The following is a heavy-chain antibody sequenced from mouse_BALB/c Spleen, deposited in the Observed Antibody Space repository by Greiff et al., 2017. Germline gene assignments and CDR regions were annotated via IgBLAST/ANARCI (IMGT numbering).Heavy chain of an antibody. CDR2: ISYDGSN. Sequence: EVKLVESGPGLVKPSQSLSLTCSVTGYSITSGYYWNWIRQFPGNKLEWMGYISYDGSNNYNPSLKNRISITRDTSKNQFFLKLNSVTTEDTATYYCARERSFAYWGQGTLVTVSA. V-gene: IGHV3-6*02. CDR1: GYSITSGYY. CDR3: ARERSFAY. J-gene: IGHJ3*01.